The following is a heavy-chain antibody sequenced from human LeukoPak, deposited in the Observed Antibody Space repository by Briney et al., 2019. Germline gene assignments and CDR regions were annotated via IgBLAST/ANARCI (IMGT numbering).Heavy chain of an antibody. CDR1: GGSISSGGYS. D-gene: IGHD5/OR15-5a*01. Sequence: SETLSLTCAVSGGSISSGGYSWSWIRQPPGKGLEWIGYIYHSGSTYYNLSLKSRVTISVDRSKNQFSLKLSSVTAADTAVYYCARGGLVYGDAFDIWGQGTMVTVSS. V-gene: IGHV4-30-2*01. J-gene: IGHJ3*02. CDR2: IYHSGST. CDR3: ARGGLVYGDAFDI.